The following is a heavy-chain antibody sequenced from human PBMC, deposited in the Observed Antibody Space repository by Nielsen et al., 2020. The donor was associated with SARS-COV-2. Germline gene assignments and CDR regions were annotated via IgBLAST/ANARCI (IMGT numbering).Heavy chain of an antibody. Sequence: GESLKISCAASGFTFSSYSMNWVRQAPGKGLEWVSYISSSSSYIYYADSVKGRFTISRDNAKNSLNLQMNSLRAEDTAVYYCARDSRYYYDSSGYYDFDYWGQGTLVTVSS. J-gene: IGHJ4*02. CDR2: ISSSSSYI. V-gene: IGHV3-21*05. CDR1: GFTFSSYS. CDR3: ARDSRYYYDSSGYYDFDY. D-gene: IGHD3-22*01.